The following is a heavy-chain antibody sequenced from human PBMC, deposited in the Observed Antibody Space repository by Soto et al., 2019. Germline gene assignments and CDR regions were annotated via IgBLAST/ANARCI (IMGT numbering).Heavy chain of an antibody. D-gene: IGHD1-1*01. CDR1: VFTFGDYA. V-gene: IGHV3-49*03. J-gene: IGHJ6*02. CDR2: IRSKAYGETT. Sequence: LRLSCTCSVFTFGDYAISWSRQAPGKGLEWVGVIRSKAYGETTDYAASVKGRFTILRDDSKSIAYLQLNSLQSEDTGVYYCTRYMYTRRYSYFGMDAWGHGTTVTVSS. CDR3: TRYMYTRRYSYFGMDA.